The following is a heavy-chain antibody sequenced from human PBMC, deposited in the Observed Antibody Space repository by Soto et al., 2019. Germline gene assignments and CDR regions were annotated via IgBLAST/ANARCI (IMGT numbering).Heavy chain of an antibody. D-gene: IGHD5-12*01. CDR2: ISSSSSYI. CDR1: GFTFSSYA. Sequence: GGSLRLSCAASGFTFSSYAMSWVRQAPGKGLEWVSTISSSSSYIYYADSVKGRFTISRDNAKNSLYLQMNSLRAEDTAVYYCTRDFSRDGYNLYYFEYWGQGILVTVSS. J-gene: IGHJ4*02. V-gene: IGHV3-21*01. CDR3: TRDFSRDGYNLYYFEY.